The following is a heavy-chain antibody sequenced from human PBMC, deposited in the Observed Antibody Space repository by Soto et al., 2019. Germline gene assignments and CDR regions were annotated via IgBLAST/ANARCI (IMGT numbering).Heavy chain of an antibody. D-gene: IGHD3-22*01. CDR2: IYYSGST. Sequence: PSETLSLTCTVSGGSISSSSYYWGWIRQPPGKGLEWIGSIYYSGSTYYNPSLKSRVTISVDTSKNQFSLKLSSVTAADTAVYYCARHYYDSSGYSFDYWGQGTLVTVS. V-gene: IGHV4-39*01. CDR1: GGSISSSSYY. CDR3: ARHYYDSSGYSFDY. J-gene: IGHJ4*02.